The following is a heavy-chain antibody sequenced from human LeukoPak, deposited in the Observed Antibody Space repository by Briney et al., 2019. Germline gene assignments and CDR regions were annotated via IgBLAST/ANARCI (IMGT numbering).Heavy chain of an antibody. D-gene: IGHD3-22*01. J-gene: IGHJ4*02. CDR3: ARGRYDSSSSYFDY. CDR1: GVSISSSNSY. V-gene: IGHV4-39*01. CDR2: IYYSGNT. Sequence: SETLSLTCTVSGVSISSSNSYWGWIRQPPGKGLEWIGSIYYSGNTYYNASLKSQVSISIDTSKNQFSLKLTSVTAADTAVYYCARGRYDSSSSYFDYWGQGTLVTVSS.